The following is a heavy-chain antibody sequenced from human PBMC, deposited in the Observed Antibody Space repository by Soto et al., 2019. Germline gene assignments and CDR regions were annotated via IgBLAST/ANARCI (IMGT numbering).Heavy chain of an antibody. CDR3: AKDSVPSLEWLPSTDAFDI. J-gene: IGHJ3*02. CDR1: GFTFSSYA. V-gene: IGHV3-23*01. CDR2: ISGSGGST. D-gene: IGHD3-3*01. Sequence: EVQLLESGGGLVQPGGSLRLSCAASGFTFSSYAMSWVRQAPGKGLEWVSAISGSGGSTYYADSVKGRFTISRDNSKNTLYMQMNSLRAEETAVYYCAKDSVPSLEWLPSTDAFDIWGQGTMVTVSS.